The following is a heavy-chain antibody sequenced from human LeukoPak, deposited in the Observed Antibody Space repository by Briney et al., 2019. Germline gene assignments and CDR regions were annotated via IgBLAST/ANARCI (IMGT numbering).Heavy chain of an antibody. CDR1: GGTFSSYT. CDR2: IIPILGIA. CDR3: ARGYSAYYYDSSGYYALFGY. D-gene: IGHD3-22*01. V-gene: IGHV1-69*02. Sequence: SVKVSCKASGGTFSSYTISWVRQAPGQGLEWMGRIIPILGIANYAQKFQGRVTITADKSTSTAYMELSSLRSEDTAVYYCARGYSAYYYDSSGYYALFGYWGQGTLVTVSS. J-gene: IGHJ4*02.